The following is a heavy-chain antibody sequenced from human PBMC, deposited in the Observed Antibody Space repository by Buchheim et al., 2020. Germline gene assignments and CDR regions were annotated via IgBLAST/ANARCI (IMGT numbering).Heavy chain of an antibody. CDR2: FYYSGDT. V-gene: IGHV4-39*01. CDR1: SGSISSRSYY. CDR3: ARLPYSNYDRAY. J-gene: IGHJ4*02. D-gene: IGHD4-11*01. Sequence: QLQLQESGPGLVKPSETLSLTCTVSSGSISSRSYYWGWIRQPPGKGLEWIGRFYYSGDTYYNPSLQCRVTVSADTSKTEFSLKLRSVTAADTAVYYCARLPYSNYDRAYWGQGTL.